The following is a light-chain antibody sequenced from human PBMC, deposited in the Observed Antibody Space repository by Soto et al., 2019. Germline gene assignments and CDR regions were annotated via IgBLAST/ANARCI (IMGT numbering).Light chain of an antibody. CDR3: QQYSSYWT. J-gene: IGKJ1*01. V-gene: IGKV1-5*03. CDR1: QSLSSL. Sequence: DIQMTQSPSALSASVGDRVTITCRASQSLSSLLAWYQQKPGKAPKLLIYKASTLESGVPSRFSGSESGTEFTLTISSLQPDDFATYYCQQYSSYWTFGQGTKVEIK. CDR2: KAS.